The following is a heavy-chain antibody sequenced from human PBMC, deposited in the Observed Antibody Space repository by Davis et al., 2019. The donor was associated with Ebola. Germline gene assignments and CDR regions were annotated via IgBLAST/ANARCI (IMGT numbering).Heavy chain of an antibody. V-gene: IGHV4-30-2*03. CDR3: AREGTSYYYDSSGYYTSRAFDI. CDR2: IYYSGST. D-gene: IGHD3-22*01. Sequence: SETLSLTCAVSGGSISSGGYSWSWIRQPPGKGLEWIGSIYYSGSTYYNPSLKSRVTISVDTSKNQFSLKLSSVTAADTAVYYCAREGTSYYYDSSGYYTSRAFDIWGQGTMVTVSS. CDR1: GGSISSGGYS. J-gene: IGHJ3*02.